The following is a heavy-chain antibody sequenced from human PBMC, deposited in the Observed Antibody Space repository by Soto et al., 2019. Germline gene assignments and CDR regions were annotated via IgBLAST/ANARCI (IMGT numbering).Heavy chain of an antibody. V-gene: IGHV3-23*01. CDR3: ATSQYLQLLLTD. CDR2: ISGTGEIT. Sequence: EVQLLESGGGLVQPGGSLRLCCAASEFTLNNHAMSWVRQAPGKWLEWVSTISGTGEITYYADSVKGRFTVSRDKSKNTLFLQMNSLRVEDTAVYYCATSQYLQLLLTDWGQGTLVTVSS. J-gene: IGHJ4*02. CDR1: EFTLNNHA. D-gene: IGHD3-16*01.